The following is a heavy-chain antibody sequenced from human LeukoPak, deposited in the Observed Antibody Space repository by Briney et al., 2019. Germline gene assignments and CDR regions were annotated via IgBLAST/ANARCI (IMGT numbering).Heavy chain of an antibody. CDR3: ARGLDPYYFDH. V-gene: IGHV1-46*01. Sequence: ASVKVSCKASGYTFISYYIHWVRQAPGQGLEWMGIINPSGGSTSYAQKFRGRVTMTRDTSTSTVYMELSSLRSEDTAVYYCARGLDPYYFDHWGQGTLVTVSS. CDR2: INPSGGST. CDR1: GYTFISYY. J-gene: IGHJ4*02.